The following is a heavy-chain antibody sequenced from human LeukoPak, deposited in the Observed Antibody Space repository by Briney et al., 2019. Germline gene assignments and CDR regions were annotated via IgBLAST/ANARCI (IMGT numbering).Heavy chain of an antibody. D-gene: IGHD5-12*01. CDR2: ISYDGSNK. CDR3: ARDRGGDSGYPYGMDV. CDR1: GFTFSSYA. V-gene: IGHV3-30-3*01. Sequence: PGRSLRLSCAASGFTFSSYAMHWVSQAPGRGLEWVADISYDGSNKYYADSVKGRFTISRDNSKNTLYLQMNSLRAEDTAVYYCARDRGGDSGYPYGMDVWGQGTTVTV. J-gene: IGHJ6*02.